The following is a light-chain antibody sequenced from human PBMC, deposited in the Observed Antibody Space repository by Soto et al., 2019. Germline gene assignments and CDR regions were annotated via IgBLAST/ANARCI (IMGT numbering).Light chain of an antibody. V-gene: IGKV3-20*01. CDR3: QHFGGTTFT. CDR1: QSVSSSY. Sequence: EIVLTQSPGTLSFSPWEGATLSCRASQSVSSSYIAWYQQRPGQTPSLLIYGASTRATGIPDRFSGSGSGTHFTLTISRLEPGDFAVYYCQHFGGTTFTFGQGTRLEIK. CDR2: GAS. J-gene: IGKJ5*01.